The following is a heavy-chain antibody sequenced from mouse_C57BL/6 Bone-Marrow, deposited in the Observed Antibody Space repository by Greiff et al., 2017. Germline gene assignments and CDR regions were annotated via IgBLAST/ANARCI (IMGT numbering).Heavy chain of an antibody. CDR1: GYAFTNYL. Sequence: QVQLQQSGAELVRPGTSVKVSCKASGYAFTNYLIEWVKQRPGQGLEWIGVINPGSGGTNYNEKFKGKATLTADKSSSTAYMQLSSLTSEDSAVYFCARPGGSSTWFAYWGQGTLVTVSA. D-gene: IGHD1-1*01. J-gene: IGHJ3*01. CDR2: INPGSGGT. V-gene: IGHV1-54*01. CDR3: ARPGGSSTWFAY.